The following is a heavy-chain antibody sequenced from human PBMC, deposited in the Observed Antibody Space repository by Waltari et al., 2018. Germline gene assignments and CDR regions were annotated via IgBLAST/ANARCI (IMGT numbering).Heavy chain of an antibody. CDR3: ARENRQWLAPEPYYFDY. CDR2: LSYDGSNK. CDR1: GFIFRPYA. V-gene: IGHV3-30*04. Sequence: QVQLVESGGGVVQPGRSLRLSCAASGFIFRPYAMHWVRQAPGKGLEGVAVLSYDGSNKYYADSLKGRFTISRDNSNNTLYLQMNTLTPEDTAVYFCARENRQWLAPEPYYFDYWGLGTLVTVTS. D-gene: IGHD6-19*01. J-gene: IGHJ4*02.